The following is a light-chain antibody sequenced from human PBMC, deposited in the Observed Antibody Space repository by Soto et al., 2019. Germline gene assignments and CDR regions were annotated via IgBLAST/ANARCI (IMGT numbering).Light chain of an antibody. Sequence: QSALTQPASVSGSPGQAITISCTGTSRDIGAYNYVSWFQQYPGKAPKPMIYDVYNRPSGVSDRFSGSKSGNTASLTISGLQPEDEAVYYCTSYTTSNTHTIGGGTKLTVL. V-gene: IGLV2-14*03. CDR1: SRDIGAYNY. CDR3: TSYTTSNTHT. CDR2: DVY. J-gene: IGLJ2*01.